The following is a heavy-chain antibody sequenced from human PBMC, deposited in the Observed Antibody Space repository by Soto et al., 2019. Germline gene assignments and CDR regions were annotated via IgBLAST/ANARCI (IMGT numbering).Heavy chain of an antibody. CDR3: ARDGQ. CDR1: GGSISSYY. Sequence: XXTLSLPFTVSGGSISSYYWSWIRQPPGKGLEWIGYIYYSGSTNYNPSLKSRVTISVDTSKNQFSLKLSSVTAADTAVYYCARDGQWGQGTLVTVSS. CDR2: IYYSGST. V-gene: IGHV4-59*01. J-gene: IGHJ4*02.